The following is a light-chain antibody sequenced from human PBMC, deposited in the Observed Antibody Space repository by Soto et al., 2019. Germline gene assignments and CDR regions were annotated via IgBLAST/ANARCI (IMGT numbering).Light chain of an antibody. Sequence: DIQMIQSPSILPASVGDRVTMTCRASESMGNWLAWYQQKPGKAPKLLIFAASDLETGVPSRFSGGGSGTEFTLTISGLQPDDFGTYYCQQYDTYPYSFGQGTKLEIK. J-gene: IGKJ2*03. CDR2: AAS. V-gene: IGKV1-5*03. CDR3: QQYDTYPYS. CDR1: ESMGNW.